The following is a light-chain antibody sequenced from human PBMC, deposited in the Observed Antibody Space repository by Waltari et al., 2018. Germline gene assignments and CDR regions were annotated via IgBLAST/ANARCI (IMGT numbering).Light chain of an antibody. Sequence: KMTQSPSSLSASVGDTVTITCRASQSVSRYLNWYQQRPGEAPKLLIYLASNLEGGVPSRFSGSGSGTDFTLTINRLQPEDFATYYCQQSDGIPFTFGLGTKLEVK. CDR1: QSVSRY. J-gene: IGKJ2*01. V-gene: IGKV1-39*01. CDR3: QQSDGIPFT. CDR2: LAS.